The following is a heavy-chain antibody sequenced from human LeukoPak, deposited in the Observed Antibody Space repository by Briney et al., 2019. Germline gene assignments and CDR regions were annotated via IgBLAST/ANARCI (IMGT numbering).Heavy chain of an antibody. CDR3: ARGHSSSWYNFDY. D-gene: IGHD6-13*01. CDR2: IIPIFGTA. CDR1: GYTFTSYA. J-gene: IGHJ4*02. V-gene: IGHV1-69*13. Sequence: SVKVSCKASGYTFTSYAISWVRQAPGQGLEWMGGIIPIFGTANYAQKFQGRVTITADDSTSTAYMELSSLRSEDTAVYYCARGHSSSWYNFDYWGQGTLVTVSS.